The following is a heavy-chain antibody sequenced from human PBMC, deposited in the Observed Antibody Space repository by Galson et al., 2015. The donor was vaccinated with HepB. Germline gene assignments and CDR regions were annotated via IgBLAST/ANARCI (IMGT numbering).Heavy chain of an antibody. J-gene: IGHJ5*02. CDR1: GFTFSSYS. CDR2: INHSGST. Sequence: LRLSCAASGFTFSSYSMNWVRQPPGKGLEWIGEINHSGSTNYNPSLKSRVTISVDTSKNQFSLKLSSVTAADTAVYYCARALYSSSWYLWWFDPWGQGTLVTVSS. CDR3: ARALYSSSWYLWWFDP. D-gene: IGHD6-13*01. V-gene: IGHV4-34*01.